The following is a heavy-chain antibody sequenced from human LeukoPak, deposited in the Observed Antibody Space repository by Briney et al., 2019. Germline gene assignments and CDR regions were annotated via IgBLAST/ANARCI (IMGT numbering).Heavy chain of an antibody. D-gene: IGHD4-17*01. CDR1: GGSISH. Sequence: SETLSLTCTVSGGSISHWSWIRQSPGKGLEWIGYIYYSGTTTNHSSLNSRVNISVDTSRNQFSLQLRSVTAADTAVYYCAREDPQTTVPEGMDVWGQGTTVIVSS. V-gene: IGHV4-59*01. CDR2: IYYSGTT. J-gene: IGHJ6*02. CDR3: AREDPQTTVPEGMDV.